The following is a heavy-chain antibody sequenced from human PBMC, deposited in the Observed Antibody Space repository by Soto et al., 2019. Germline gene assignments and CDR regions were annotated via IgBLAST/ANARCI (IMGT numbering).Heavy chain of an antibody. CDR2: LYWDDDK. D-gene: IGHD2-15*01. Sequence: QITLKESGPTLVKPTQTLSLTCSCSGFSISAEGVGVGWIRQPPGKALEWLAILYWDDDKRYRPSLNRRDTITKDTSRNQVVLTMTNMDPVDTATYLCAHSRRRASCGGGNCYPFDSWGQGTLVTVSS. CDR1: GFSISAEGVG. J-gene: IGHJ4*02. CDR3: AHSRRRASCGGGNCYPFDS. V-gene: IGHV2-5*02.